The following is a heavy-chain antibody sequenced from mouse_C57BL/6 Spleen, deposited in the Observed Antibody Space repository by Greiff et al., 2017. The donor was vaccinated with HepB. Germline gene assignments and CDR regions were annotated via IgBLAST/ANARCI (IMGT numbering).Heavy chain of an antibody. CDR2: IHPNSGST. Sequence: VKLQESGAELVKPGASVKLSCKASGYTFTSYWMHWVKQRPGQGLEWIGMIHPNSGSTNYNEKFKSKATLTVDKSSSTAYMQLSSLTSEDSAVYYCARWDYAFDYWGQGTTLTVSS. CDR1: GYTFTSYW. CDR3: ARWDYAFDY. D-gene: IGHD2-4*01. J-gene: IGHJ2*01. V-gene: IGHV1-64*01.